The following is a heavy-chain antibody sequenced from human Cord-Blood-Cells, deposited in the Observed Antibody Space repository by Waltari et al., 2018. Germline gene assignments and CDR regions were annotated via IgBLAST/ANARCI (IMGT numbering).Heavy chain of an antibody. D-gene: IGHD5-12*01. J-gene: IGHJ4*02. Sequence: EVQLVESGGGLVQPGGSLKLSCASSGFTFSGSAMHSVRQASGKGLEWVGRIRSKANSYATAYAASVKGRFTISRDDSKNTAYLQMNSLKTEDTAVYYCTSVYSGYAPYWGQGTLVTVSS. CDR2: IRSKANSYAT. CDR1: GFTFSGSA. CDR3: TSVYSGYAPY. V-gene: IGHV3-73*02.